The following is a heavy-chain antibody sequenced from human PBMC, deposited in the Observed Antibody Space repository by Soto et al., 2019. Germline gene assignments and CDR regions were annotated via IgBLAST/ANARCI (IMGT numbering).Heavy chain of an antibody. Sequence: GSLRLSCAASGFTFSNYEMHWVRQAPGKGLEYVSAISSNGDNTHYAESVKGRFTITRDNSKNMLYLQMNSLTVEDTAVYYCVRRAQYFDGTGFHAFDIWGQGTRVTVSS. CDR1: GFTFSNYE. CDR3: VRRAQYFDGTGFHAFDI. D-gene: IGHD3-22*01. J-gene: IGHJ3*02. CDR2: ISSNGDNT. V-gene: IGHV3-64*02.